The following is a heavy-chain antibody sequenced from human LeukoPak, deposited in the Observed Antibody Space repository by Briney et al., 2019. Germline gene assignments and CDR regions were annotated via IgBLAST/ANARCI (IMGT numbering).Heavy chain of an antibody. J-gene: IGHJ6*02. V-gene: IGHV4-39*01. CDR1: GGSISSNTYY. CDR3: ASGRGSGTYYDYYYGMDV. Sequence: PSETLSLTCSVSGGSISSNTYYWGWIRQPPGKGLEWIGSIYYSGSSYYNPSLKSRVTISVDTSKSQLSLKLSSVTAADTAVYYCASGRGSGTYYDYYYGMDVWGQGTTVTVSS. CDR2: IYYSGSS. D-gene: IGHD3-10*01.